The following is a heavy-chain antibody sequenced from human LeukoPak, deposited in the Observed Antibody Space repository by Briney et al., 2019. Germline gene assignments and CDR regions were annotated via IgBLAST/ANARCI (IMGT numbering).Heavy chain of an antibody. J-gene: IGHJ4*02. CDR3: ARSLPYGTTWYGRSDF. D-gene: IGHD6-13*01. CDR1: GFTFSTYA. CDR2: IRQDGDTK. V-gene: IGHV3-7*03. Sequence: GGSLRLSRAASGFTFSTYAMSWVRQAPGKGLEWVANIRQDGDTKYYVDSVKGRFTISRDNAMNSLYLQMNSLRAEDTAIYYCARSLPYGTTWYGRSDFWGQGTLVTVSS.